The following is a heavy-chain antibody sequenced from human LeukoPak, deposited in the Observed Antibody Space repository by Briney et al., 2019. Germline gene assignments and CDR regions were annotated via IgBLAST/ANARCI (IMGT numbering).Heavy chain of an antibody. CDR2: ISVDNGDT. CDR3: ARGNSGSYYDWFDP. Sequence: ASVKVSCKASGYTFTNFDISWVRQAPGQGPEWMGWISVDNGDTNYAHKFQGRVTMTTETSTSTAYMELRSLTSDDTAVYYCARGNSGSYYDWFDPWGQGTLVTASS. V-gene: IGHV1-18*01. D-gene: IGHD1-26*01. J-gene: IGHJ5*02. CDR1: GYTFTNFD.